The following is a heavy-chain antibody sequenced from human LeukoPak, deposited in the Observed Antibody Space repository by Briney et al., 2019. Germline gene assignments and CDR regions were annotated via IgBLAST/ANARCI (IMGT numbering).Heavy chain of an antibody. J-gene: IGHJ3*02. CDR1: GFTFSSYS. V-gene: IGHV3-21*01. CDR3: ARDRVRFLEWSDAFDI. Sequence: PEGSLRLSCAASGFTFSSYSMNWVRQAPGKGLEWVSSISSSSSYIYYADSVKGRFTISRDNAKNSLYLQMNSLRAEDTAVYYCARDRVRFLEWSDAFDIWGQGTMVTVSS. CDR2: ISSSSSYI. D-gene: IGHD3-3*01.